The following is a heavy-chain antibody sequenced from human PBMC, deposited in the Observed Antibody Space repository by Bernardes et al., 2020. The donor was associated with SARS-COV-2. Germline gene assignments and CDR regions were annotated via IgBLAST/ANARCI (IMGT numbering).Heavy chain of an antibody. V-gene: IGHV4-39*01. CDR1: GGSISSSFYY. J-gene: IGHJ5*02. Sequence: SETLSLTCIVSGGSISSSFYYWGWIHQPPGKGLEWIGSIFYSGSTHYNPSLKSRVTISVDTSKNHFSLKLSSVTAADTAVYHCARQDFIAAAGTRWFDPWGQGTLVTVSS. CDR2: IFYSGST. D-gene: IGHD6-13*01. CDR3: ARQDFIAAAGTRWFDP.